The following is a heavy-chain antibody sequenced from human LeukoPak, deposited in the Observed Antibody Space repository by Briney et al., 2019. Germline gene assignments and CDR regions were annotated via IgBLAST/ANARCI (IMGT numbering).Heavy chain of an antibody. CDR2: ISGSGGST. Sequence: GGSLRLSCAASGFTFSSYAMSWVRQAPGKGLEWVSAISGSGGSTYYADSMKGRFTISRDNSKNTLYLQMNSLRAEDTAVYYCAKDVRDIVATIDAFDIWGQGTMVTVSS. J-gene: IGHJ3*02. CDR3: AKDVRDIVATIDAFDI. V-gene: IGHV3-23*01. CDR1: GFTFSSYA. D-gene: IGHD5-12*01.